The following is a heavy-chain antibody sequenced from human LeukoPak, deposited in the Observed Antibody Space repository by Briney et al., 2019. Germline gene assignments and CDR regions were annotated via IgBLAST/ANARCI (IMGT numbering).Heavy chain of an antibody. CDR1: GFTFSSYA. CDR3: AKVGRGSGSYYNDGIDY. V-gene: IGHV3-23*01. J-gene: IGHJ4*02. CDR2: ISGSGGST. Sequence: RAGESLRLSCAASGFTFSSYAMSWVRQAPGKGLEWVSAISGSGGSTYYADSVKGRFTISRDNSKNTLYLQMNSLRAEDTAVYYCAKVGRGSGSYYNDGIDYWGQGTLVTVSS. D-gene: IGHD3-10*01.